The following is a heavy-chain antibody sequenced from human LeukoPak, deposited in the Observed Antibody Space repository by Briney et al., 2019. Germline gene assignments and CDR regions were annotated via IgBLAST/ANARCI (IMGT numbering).Heavy chain of an antibody. J-gene: IGHJ6*02. Sequence: ASVKVSCKASGYTFTSYGISWVRQAPGQGLEWMGWISAYNGNTNYAQKLQGRVTMPTDPSTSTAYMELRSLRSDDTAVYYCARASSDYYDTPSPYSYYGIDVWGQGTTVTVSS. CDR2: ISAYNGNT. D-gene: IGHD3-22*01. CDR1: GYTFTSYG. V-gene: IGHV1-18*01. CDR3: ARASSDYYDTPSPYSYYGIDV.